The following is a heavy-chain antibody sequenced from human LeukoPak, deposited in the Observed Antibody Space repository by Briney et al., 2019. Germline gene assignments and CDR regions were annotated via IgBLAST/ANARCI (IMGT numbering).Heavy chain of an antibody. J-gene: IGHJ4*02. CDR3: ARGKGPYGDFPFDY. CDR2: ISAYNGNT. V-gene: IGHV1-18*01. CDR1: GYTFTSYG. D-gene: IGHD4-17*01. Sequence: ASVTVSCTASGYTFTSYGISWVRQAPGQGLEWMGWISAYNGNTNYAQKLQGRVTMTTDTSTSTAYMELRSLRSDDTAVYYCARGKGPYGDFPFDYWGQGTLVTVSS.